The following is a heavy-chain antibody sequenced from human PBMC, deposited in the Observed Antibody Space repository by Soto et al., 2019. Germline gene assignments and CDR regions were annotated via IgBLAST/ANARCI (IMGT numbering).Heavy chain of an antibody. CDR3: TRDTVTSLTPYQVFYYDGMDV. V-gene: IGHV3-30*09. CDR2: ISFDGSSK. J-gene: IGHJ6*02. CDR1: GFPFSRYT. D-gene: IGHD2-2*01. Sequence: QEHLVESGGGVVQPGGSLTLSCTASGFPFSRYTMHWLRRAPGKGLEWVGIISFDGSSKYYADWLNGRLVISRDNSKDSPYRQMDTLGPDNTAIYYCTRDTVTSLTPYQVFYYDGMDVWGQGTTFTVSS.